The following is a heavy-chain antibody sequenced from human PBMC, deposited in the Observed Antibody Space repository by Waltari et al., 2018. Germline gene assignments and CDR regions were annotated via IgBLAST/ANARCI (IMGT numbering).Heavy chain of an antibody. V-gene: IGHV3-7*01. CDR3: ARVGLFCTNDVCYTQDWYFDL. D-gene: IGHD2-8*01. CDR2: IKEDGREK. J-gene: IGHJ2*01. CDR1: GFSFSRYW. Sequence: EVQVVESGGGLVQAGGPLRLSCAASGFSFSRYWMSWVRQAPGKGLEWVANIKEDGREKDYGDSVKGRFTISRDNAKNSLYLQMNSLRAEDTAVYYCARVGLFCTNDVCYTQDWYFDLWGRGTLVTVSS.